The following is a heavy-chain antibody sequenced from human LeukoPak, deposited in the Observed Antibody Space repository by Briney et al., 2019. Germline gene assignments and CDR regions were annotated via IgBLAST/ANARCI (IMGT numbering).Heavy chain of an antibody. Sequence: SETLSLTCAVYGGSFSGYYWSWIRQPPGKGLEWIGEINHSGSTNYNPSLKSRVTISVDTSKNQFSLKLSSVTAADTAVYYCARGTTYYYGSGSYYPEGYWGQGTLVTVSS. CDR1: GGSFSGYY. D-gene: IGHD3-10*01. CDR2: INHSGST. V-gene: IGHV4-34*01. J-gene: IGHJ4*02. CDR3: ARGTTYYYGSGSYYPEGY.